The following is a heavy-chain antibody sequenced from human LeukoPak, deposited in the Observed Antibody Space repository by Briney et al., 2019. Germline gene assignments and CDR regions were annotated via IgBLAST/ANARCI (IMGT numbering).Heavy chain of an antibody. CDR1: GFTFSSSD. V-gene: IGHV3-30*18. D-gene: IGHD2/OR15-2a*01. CDR3: AKASSNYFYYFEY. J-gene: IGHJ4*02. Sequence: GGSLRLSCAASGFTFSSSDMHWVRQAPGRGLEWVAVISYDATNKYYADSVRGRFTLSRDNSKNTLYLQTNTLRDEDTAVYYCAKASSNYFYYFEYWGQGTLVTVSS. CDR2: ISYDATNK.